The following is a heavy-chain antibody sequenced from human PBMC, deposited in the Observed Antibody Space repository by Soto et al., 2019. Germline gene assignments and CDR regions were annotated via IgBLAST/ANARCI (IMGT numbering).Heavy chain of an antibody. CDR3: ARSYSSSSGEIDY. J-gene: IGHJ4*02. CDR1: GGTFSSYA. CDR2: IIPIFGTA. Sequence: ASVKVSCKASGGTFSSYAISWVRQAPGQGLEWMGGIIPIFGTANYAQKFQGRVTITADESTSTAYMELSSLRSEDTAVYYCARSYSSSSGEIDYWGQGTLVTVSS. D-gene: IGHD6-6*01. V-gene: IGHV1-69*13.